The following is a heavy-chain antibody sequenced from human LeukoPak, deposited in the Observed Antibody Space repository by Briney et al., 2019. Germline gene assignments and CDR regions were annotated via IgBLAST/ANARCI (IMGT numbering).Heavy chain of an antibody. CDR1: GFTFSSYW. D-gene: IGHD5-12*01. CDR2: VNSDGTST. V-gene: IGHV3-74*01. J-gene: IGHJ4*02. CDR3: AKDFTGYSDI. Sequence: GGSLRLSCAASGFTFSSYWMFWVRQAPGKGLVWVSRVNSDGTSTNYADSVKGRFTVSRDNAKNTLYLQMNSLRVEDTAVYYCAKDFTGYSDIWGQGTLVTVSS.